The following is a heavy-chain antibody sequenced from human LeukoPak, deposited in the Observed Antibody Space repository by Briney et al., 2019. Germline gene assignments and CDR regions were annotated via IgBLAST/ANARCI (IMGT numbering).Heavy chain of an antibody. J-gene: IGHJ4*02. CDR2: IYYSGST. D-gene: IGHD3-16*02. V-gene: IGHV4-31*03. CDR1: GGSISIGGYY. CDR3: ARVVYDYVWGSYRPAGPYYFDY. Sequence: SETLSLTCTVSGGSISIGGYYWSWIRQHPGKGLEWIGYIYYSGSTYYNPSLKSRVTISVDTSKNQFSLKLSSVTAADTAVYYCARVVYDYVWGSYRPAGPYYFDYWGQGTLVTVSS.